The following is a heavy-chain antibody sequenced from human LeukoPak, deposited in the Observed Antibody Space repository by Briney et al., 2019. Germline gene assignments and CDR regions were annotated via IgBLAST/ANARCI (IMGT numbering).Heavy chain of an antibody. CDR1: GFTFSSYA. CDR3: AREGGGVGHTIDY. D-gene: IGHD2-8*02. Sequence: GRSLRLSCAASGFTFSSYAMHWVCQAPGKGLEWVAVISYDGSNKYYADSVKGRFTISRDNSKNTLYLQMNSLRAEDAAVYYCAREGGGVGHTIDYWGQGTLVTVSS. CDR2: ISYDGSNK. J-gene: IGHJ4*02. V-gene: IGHV3-30-3*01.